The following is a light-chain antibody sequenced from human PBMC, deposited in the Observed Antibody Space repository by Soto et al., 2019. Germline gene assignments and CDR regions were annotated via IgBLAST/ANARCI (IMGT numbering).Light chain of an antibody. V-gene: IGLV1-44*01. CDR3: AAWDDSLKAVL. J-gene: IGLJ3*02. Sequence: QSVLTQPPSASGTPGQRVTISCSGSSSNIGTNTVNWYQQVSGAAPNLLIFNSNQRPSGVPDRFSGSKSDTSASLAISGLQSEDEAHYYCAAWDDSLKAVLFGGGTQLTVL. CDR2: NSN. CDR1: SSNIGTNT.